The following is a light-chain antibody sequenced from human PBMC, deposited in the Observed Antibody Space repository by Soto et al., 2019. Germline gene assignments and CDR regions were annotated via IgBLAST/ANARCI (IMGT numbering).Light chain of an antibody. CDR2: EVS. J-gene: IGLJ3*02. CDR1: SSDVDVYNY. V-gene: IGLV2-14*01. CDR3: ASYTAINTWV. Sequence: QSALTQPASVSGSPGQSITISCTGTSSDVDVYNYVSWYQHHPGKAPKVVIYEVSNRPTGVSNRFSASKSGNTASLTSSGLQSEDEADYYCASYTAINTWVFGGGTKLTVL.